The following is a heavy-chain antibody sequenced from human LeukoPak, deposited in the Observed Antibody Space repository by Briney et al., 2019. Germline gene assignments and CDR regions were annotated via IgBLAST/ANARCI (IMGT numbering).Heavy chain of an antibody. CDR1: GFTFSSYA. CDR2: ISGSGGST. D-gene: IGHD3-22*01. Sequence: GGSLRLSCAASGFTFSSYAMSWVRQAPGKGLEWVSAISGSGGSTYYADSVKGRFTISRDNPKSTLYLQMNSLTAEDTAIYYCAREGHYDTRGPDYWGQGTLVTVSS. V-gene: IGHV3-23*01. CDR3: AREGHYDTRGPDY. J-gene: IGHJ4*02.